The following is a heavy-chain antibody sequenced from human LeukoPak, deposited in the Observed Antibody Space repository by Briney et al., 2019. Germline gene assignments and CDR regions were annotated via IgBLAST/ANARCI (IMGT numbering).Heavy chain of an antibody. CDR2: ISTSSSYI. CDR3: AKAEPSSGWFRGDY. D-gene: IGHD6-19*01. Sequence: GGSLRLSCAASGFTFSSYSMNWVRQAPGKGLEWVSSISTSSSYIYYADSVKRRFTISRDNAKNSLYLQMNSLRAEDTAVYYCAKAEPSSGWFRGDYWGQGTLVTVSS. V-gene: IGHV3-21*04. J-gene: IGHJ4*02. CDR1: GFTFSSYS.